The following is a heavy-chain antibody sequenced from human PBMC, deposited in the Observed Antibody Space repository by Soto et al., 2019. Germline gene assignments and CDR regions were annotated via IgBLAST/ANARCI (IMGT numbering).Heavy chain of an antibody. CDR1: GFTFSSYA. CDR3: VRDRIDY. Sequence: GGSLRLSCAASGFTFSSYAMHWVRQAPGKGLEWVAVISYDGSNKYYADSVKGRFTISRDDAKNSVFLQMNSLRAGDTAVYYCVRDRIDYWGQGILVTVSS. J-gene: IGHJ4*02. CDR2: ISYDGSNK. V-gene: IGHV3-30-3*01.